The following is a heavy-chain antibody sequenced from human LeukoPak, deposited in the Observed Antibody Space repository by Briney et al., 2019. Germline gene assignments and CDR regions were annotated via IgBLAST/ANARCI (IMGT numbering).Heavy chain of an antibody. CDR2: ISDSGGNT. D-gene: IGHD6-6*01. CDR3: ARHRSSWLIDY. Sequence: GSLGLSCAASGFTLNSYAMSWVRQAPWERLQWVSGISDSGGNTYYADSVRGRFTISRDNSKNTLYLQMNSLRAEDTAVYYCARHRSSWLIDYWGQGTLVTVSS. V-gene: IGHV3-23*01. CDR1: GFTLNSYA. J-gene: IGHJ4*02.